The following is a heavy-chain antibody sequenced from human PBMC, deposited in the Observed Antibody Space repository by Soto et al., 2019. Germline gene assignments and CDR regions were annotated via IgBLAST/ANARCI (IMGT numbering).Heavy chain of an antibody. CDR1: GFTFSSYA. Sequence: QVQLVESGGGVVQPGRSLRLSCAASGFTFSSYAMYWVRQAPGKGLEWVAVISYDGNNKYYADSVKGLFTISRDNSKNTLYLQMNSLRAEDTAVYYCARAGCDGGSCYTLVGLRYGMDVWGQGTTVTVSS. D-gene: IGHD2-15*01. CDR3: ARAGCDGGSCYTLVGLRYGMDV. CDR2: ISYDGNNK. V-gene: IGHV3-30-3*01. J-gene: IGHJ6*02.